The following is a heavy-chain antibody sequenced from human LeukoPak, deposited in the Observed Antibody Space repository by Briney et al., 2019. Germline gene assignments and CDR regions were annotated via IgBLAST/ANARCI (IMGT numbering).Heavy chain of an antibody. V-gene: IGHV3-21*01. CDR1: GFTYSSYS. D-gene: IGHD3-10*01. J-gene: IGHJ4*02. CDR2: ISSSSSYI. CDR3: ARDGVLYYYGSGSPTQVDY. Sequence: GGSLRLSCAASGFTYSSYSMNWVRQAPGKGLEWVSSISSSSSYIYYADSVKGRSTISRDNAKNSLYLQMNSLRAEDTAVYYCARDGVLYYYGSGSPTQVDYWGQGTLVTVSS.